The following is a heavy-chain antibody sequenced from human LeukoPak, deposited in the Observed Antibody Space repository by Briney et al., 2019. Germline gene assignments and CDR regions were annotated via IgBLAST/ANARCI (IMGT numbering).Heavy chain of an antibody. CDR1: GFTFSSYA. D-gene: IGHD1-26*01. Sequence: GGSLRLSCAASGFTFSSYAMSWVRQAPGKGLEWVAVISYDGSNKYYADSVKGRFTISRDNSKNTLYLQMNSLRAEDTAVYYCARDRGGSYYDFDYWGQGTLVTASS. CDR2: ISYDGSNK. V-gene: IGHV3-30-3*01. J-gene: IGHJ4*02. CDR3: ARDRGGSYYDFDY.